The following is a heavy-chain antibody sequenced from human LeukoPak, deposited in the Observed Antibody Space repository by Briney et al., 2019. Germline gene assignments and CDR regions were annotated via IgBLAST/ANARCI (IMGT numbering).Heavy chain of an antibody. V-gene: IGHV3-7*01. CDR2: IKQDGRHK. D-gene: IGHD6-19*01. CDR3: ARLGITVTDTSDY. CDR1: GFPFCNYW. Sequence: PGGSVRLSCAASGFPFCNYWMSWVRQAPGKGLEGVANIKQDGRHKYYVDSVEGRFTISRDNAENSVYLPMNSLRTEDSAVYYCARLGITVTDTSDYWGQGTLVTVSS. J-gene: IGHJ4*02.